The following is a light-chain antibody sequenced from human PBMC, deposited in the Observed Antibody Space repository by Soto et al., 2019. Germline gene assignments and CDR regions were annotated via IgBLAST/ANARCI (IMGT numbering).Light chain of an antibody. CDR2: DVT. J-gene: IGLJ1*01. Sequence: QSALTQPASVSGSPGQSITISCTGTSSNVGGYNYVSWYQQHPGKAPKLMIYDVTNRPSGVSNRSSGSKSGNTASLTISGLQAEDEADYYCSSYTTGNTYVFGTGTKLTVL. CDR1: SSNVGGYNY. V-gene: IGLV2-14*01. CDR3: SSYTTGNTYV.